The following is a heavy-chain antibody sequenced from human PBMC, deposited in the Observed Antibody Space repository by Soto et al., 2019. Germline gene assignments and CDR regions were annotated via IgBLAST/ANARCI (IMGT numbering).Heavy chain of an antibody. Sequence: GGSIRFWCAASRFPCSSYEMNWVRQSPGKGLESVSYISSNXSNINYADFVKGRFTISRDNAKNSLYLQMKSLRAEDTAVYYCARDLRFLELSSYRCDWFDPGGHGALVTVSS. CDR2: ISSNXSNI. V-gene: IGHV3-48*03. D-gene: IGHD3-3*01. J-gene: IGHJ5*02. CDR3: ARDLRFLELSSYRCDWFDP. CDR1: RFPCSSYE.